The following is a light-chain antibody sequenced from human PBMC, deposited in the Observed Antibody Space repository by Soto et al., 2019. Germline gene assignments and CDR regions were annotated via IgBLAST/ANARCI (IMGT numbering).Light chain of an antibody. Sequence: QSVLTQPASVSGSPGQSITISCTGTSSDVGGYNYVSWYQHHPGKAPKLMIFDVSNRPSGVSNRFSGSKSGNTASLTISGLQPEEEGDFSCSSYTTANAGKLVFGTGTKVTVL. CDR2: DVS. V-gene: IGLV2-14*03. CDR3: SSYTTANAGKLV. J-gene: IGLJ1*01. CDR1: SSDVGGYNY.